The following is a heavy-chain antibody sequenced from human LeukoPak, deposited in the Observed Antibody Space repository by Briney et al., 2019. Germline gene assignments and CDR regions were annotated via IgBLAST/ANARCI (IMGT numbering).Heavy chain of an antibody. CDR2: INPNSGGT. D-gene: IGHD2-2*01. J-gene: IGHJ5*02. CDR1: GYTFTGYY. Sequence: ASVKVSCKASGYTFTGYYMHWVRQAPGQGLEWMGRINPNSGGTNYAQKFQGRVTMTRDTSISTAYMELGRLRSDDTAVYYCARYLGYCSSTSCYGPWFDPWGQGTLVTVSS. V-gene: IGHV1-2*06. CDR3: ARYLGYCSSTSCYGPWFDP.